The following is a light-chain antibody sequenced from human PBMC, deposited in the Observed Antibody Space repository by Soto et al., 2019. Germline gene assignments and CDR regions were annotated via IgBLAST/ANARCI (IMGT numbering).Light chain of an antibody. CDR1: ESVSSN. CDR2: DAS. J-gene: IGKJ1*01. V-gene: IGKV3-15*01. CDR3: QQYNNWPPGRT. Sequence: EIVITQSPVTLSLSPGERATLSCRASESVSSNLAWYQQKPGQAPRLLIYDASTRATGIPARFSGSGSGTEFTLTLSSLQSEDFAVYYCQQYNNWPPGRTFGQGTKVEIK.